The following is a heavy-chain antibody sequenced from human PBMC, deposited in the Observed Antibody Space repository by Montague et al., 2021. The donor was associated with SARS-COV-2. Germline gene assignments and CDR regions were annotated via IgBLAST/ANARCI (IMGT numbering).Heavy chain of an antibody. J-gene: IGHJ4*02. CDR3: ARAQNICFIANCVNYFDL. CDR1: GGSTSNYC. CDR2: IFYTGST. D-gene: IGHD2-15*01. Sequence: SETLSLTCSVSGGSTSNYCWTWIRQSPGKGLQWIGYIFYTGSTEFNPSLKSRVSMSLDTSKNHFSLRLSAVTAADTARYYCARAQNICFIANCVNYFDLWGLGALVTVSS. V-gene: IGHV4-59*01.